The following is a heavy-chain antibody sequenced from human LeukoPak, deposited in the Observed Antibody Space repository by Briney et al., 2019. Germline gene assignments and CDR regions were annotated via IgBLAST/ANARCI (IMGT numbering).Heavy chain of an antibody. CDR2: IYTSGST. V-gene: IGHV4-61*02. Sequence: SETLSLTCTVSGGSISSGSYYWGWIRQPAGKGLEWIGRIYTSGSTNYNPSLKSRFTISYTSKNQFSLKLNSVTAADTAVYYCARVDGSCSGGSCPSGNWFDPWGQGTLVTVSS. CDR1: GGSISSGSYY. CDR3: ARVDGSCSGGSCPSGNWFDP. J-gene: IGHJ5*02. D-gene: IGHD2-15*01.